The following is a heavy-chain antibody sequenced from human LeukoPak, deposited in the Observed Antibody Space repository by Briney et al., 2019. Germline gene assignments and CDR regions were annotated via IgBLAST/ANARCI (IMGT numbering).Heavy chain of an antibody. CDR1: GFTFSSYA. J-gene: IGHJ3*02. V-gene: IGHV3-53*01. CDR2: IYSGGST. Sequence: PGGSLRLSCAASGFTFSSYAMSWVRQAPGKGLEWVSVIYSGGSTYYADSVKGRFTISRDNSKNTLYLQMNSLRAEDTAVYYCARDRWRYHAFDIWGQGTMVTVSS. D-gene: IGHD1-1*01. CDR3: ARDRWRYHAFDI.